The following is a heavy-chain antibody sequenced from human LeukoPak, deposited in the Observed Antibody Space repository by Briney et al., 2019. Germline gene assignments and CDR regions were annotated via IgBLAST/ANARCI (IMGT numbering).Heavy chain of an antibody. D-gene: IGHD3-10*01. V-gene: IGHV1-69*06. Sequence: SVKVSCKASGGTFSSYAISWVRQAPGQGLEWMGGIIPIFGTANYAQKFQGRVTITADKSTSTAYMELSSLRSEDTAVYYCAREVGYYYGSGSVPGSDNWFDPWGQGTLVTVSS. CDR3: AREVGYYYGSGSVPGSDNWFDP. CDR2: IIPIFGTA. CDR1: GGTFSSYA. J-gene: IGHJ5*02.